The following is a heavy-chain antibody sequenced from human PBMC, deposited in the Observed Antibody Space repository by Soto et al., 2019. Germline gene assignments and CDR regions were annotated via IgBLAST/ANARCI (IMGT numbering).Heavy chain of an antibody. V-gene: IGHV1-69*06. CDR3: ARDGPPSGSGSYRLYYYYGMDV. J-gene: IGHJ6*02. Sequence: QVQLVQSGAEVKKPGSSVKVSCKASGGTFSSYAISWVRQAPGQGLEWMGGIIPIFGTANYAQKFQGRVTITAAKSTSTAYMELSSLRSEDTAVYYCARDGPPSGSGSYRLYYYYGMDVWGQGTTVTVSS. CDR1: GGTFSSYA. CDR2: IIPIFGTA. D-gene: IGHD3-10*01.